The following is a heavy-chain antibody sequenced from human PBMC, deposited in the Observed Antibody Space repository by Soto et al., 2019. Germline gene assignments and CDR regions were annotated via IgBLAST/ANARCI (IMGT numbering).Heavy chain of an antibody. CDR3: ARGRYCLTGSCFPNWFDS. V-gene: IGHV4-30-4*08. CDR1: GASVTTPTYY. CDR2: IYKSATT. D-gene: IGHD2-15*01. J-gene: IGHJ5*01. Sequence: SETLSLTCIVSGASVTTPTYYWTWIRQPPGQTLEYIGYIYKSATTYYNPSFESRVAISLDTSKSQFSLTVTSVTAGDTAVYFCARGRYCLTGSCFPNWFDSWGRGTLVTVSS.